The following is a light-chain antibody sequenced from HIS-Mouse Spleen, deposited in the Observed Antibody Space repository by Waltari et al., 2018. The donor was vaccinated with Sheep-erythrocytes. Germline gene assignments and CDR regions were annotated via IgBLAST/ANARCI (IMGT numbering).Light chain of an antibody. V-gene: IGLV3-1*01. CDR1: KLGDKY. J-gene: IGLJ1*01. CDR2: QDS. CDR3: QAWDSSIYV. Sequence: SYELTQPPSVSVSPGQTASITCSGDKLGDKYACWYQQKPGQSPVLVIYQDSTRPSGILERFSGANSGNTATLTISGTQAMDEADYYCQAWDSSIYVFGTGTKVTVL.